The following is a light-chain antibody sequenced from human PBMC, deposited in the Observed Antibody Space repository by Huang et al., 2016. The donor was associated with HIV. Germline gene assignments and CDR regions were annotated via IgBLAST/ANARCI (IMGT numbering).Light chain of an antibody. V-gene: IGKV3-11*01. CDR1: QSVSRY. J-gene: IGKJ4*01. CDR2: DAS. CDR3: QQRSNWPPLT. Sequence: EIVLTQSPATLSLSPGERATLSCRASQSVSRYLAWYQQKPGQAPRLLIYDASNRATCIPSRFSGSVSGTDFTLTISSLETEDSAVYYCQQRSNWPPLTFGGGTKVEIK.